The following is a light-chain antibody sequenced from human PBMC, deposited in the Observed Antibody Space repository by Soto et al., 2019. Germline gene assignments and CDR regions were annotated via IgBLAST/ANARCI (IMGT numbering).Light chain of an antibody. V-gene: IGLV1-47*01. J-gene: IGLJ1*01. Sequence: SVLTQPPSASGTPGQRVTLSCSGSSSNIGSNYVYWYQQLPGTAPKLLIYRNNQRPSGVPDRFSGSKSGTSASLAISGLRSEDEADYYCAAWDDSLSVLFGTGTKLTVL. CDR1: SSNIGSNY. CDR2: RNN. CDR3: AAWDDSLSVL.